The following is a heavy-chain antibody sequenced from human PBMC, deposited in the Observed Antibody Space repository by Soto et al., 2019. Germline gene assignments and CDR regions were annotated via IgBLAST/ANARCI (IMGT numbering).Heavy chain of an antibody. J-gene: IGHJ4*02. V-gene: IGHV3-23*01. D-gene: IGHD1-20*01. Sequence: GVSLRLSCAASGFNFSSYAMSWVRQAPGKGLEWVSAISGSGGSTYYADSVKGRFTISRDNSKNTLYLQMNSLRAEDTSVYYFAKGVISRITGTYFDYWGQGTLVTVSS. CDR3: AKGVISRITGTYFDY. CDR2: ISGSGGST. CDR1: GFNFSSYA.